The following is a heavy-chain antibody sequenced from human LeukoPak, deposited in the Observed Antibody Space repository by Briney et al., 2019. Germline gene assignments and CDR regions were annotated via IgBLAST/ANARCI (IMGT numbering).Heavy chain of an antibody. CDR1: GYTFTSYD. CDR2: MNPNSGNT. Sequence: ASVKVSCKASGYTFTSYDINWVRQATGQGLEWMGWMNPNSGNTGCAQKFQGRVTITRNTSIGTAYMELSSLRSEDTAVYYCARGLTGEFVYWGQGTLITVSS. CDR3: ARGLTGEFVY. J-gene: IGHJ4*02. D-gene: IGHD1-20*01. V-gene: IGHV1-8*03.